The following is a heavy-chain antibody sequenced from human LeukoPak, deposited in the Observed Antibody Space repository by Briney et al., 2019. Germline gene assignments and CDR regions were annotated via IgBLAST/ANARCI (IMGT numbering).Heavy chain of an antibody. CDR2: ISGSGGST. J-gene: IGHJ4*02. V-gene: IGHV3-23*01. Sequence: GGSLRLSCAASGFTFSSSAMSWVRQAPGKGLEWVSAISGSGGSTYYADSVKGRFTISRDNSKNTLYLQMNSLRAEDTAVYYCAKVPDYDFWSGYYSHWGQGTLVTVSS. CDR1: GFTFSSSA. D-gene: IGHD3-3*01. CDR3: AKVPDYDFWSGYYSH.